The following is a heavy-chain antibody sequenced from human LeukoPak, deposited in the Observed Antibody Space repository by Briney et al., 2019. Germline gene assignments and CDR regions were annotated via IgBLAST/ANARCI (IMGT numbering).Heavy chain of an antibody. D-gene: IGHD5-18*01. J-gene: IGHJ4*02. CDR1: GFTFSSYS. Sequence: GGSLRLSCAASGFTFSSYSMNWVRQAPGKGLEWVSYISSSSSTIYYADSVKGRFTISRDNAKNSLYLQMNSLRAEDTAVYYCARERSYGYLIFDYWGQGTLVTVSS. CDR3: ARERSYGYLIFDY. CDR2: ISSSSSTI. V-gene: IGHV3-48*01.